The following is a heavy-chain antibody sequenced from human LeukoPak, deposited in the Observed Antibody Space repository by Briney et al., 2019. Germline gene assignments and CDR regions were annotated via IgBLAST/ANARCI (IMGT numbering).Heavy chain of an antibody. Sequence: PGGSLRLSCADSGFTFSNYWMHWVRHAPGKGLVWVSRIKSDGSTNHADSVKGRFTISRDNAKNTVSLQMNSLRPEDTGVYYCARAPSEIGGYYPEYFRHWGQGTLVTVSS. CDR3: ARAPSEIGGYYPEYFRH. J-gene: IGHJ1*01. V-gene: IGHV3-74*01. D-gene: IGHD3-22*01. CDR1: GFTFSNYW. CDR2: IKSDGST.